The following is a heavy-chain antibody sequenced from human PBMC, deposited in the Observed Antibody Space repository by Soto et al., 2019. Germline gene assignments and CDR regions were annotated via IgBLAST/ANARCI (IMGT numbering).Heavy chain of an antibody. CDR1: GGSISSYY. CDR2: IYYSGST. D-gene: IGHD2-15*01. CDR3: ARGIARGRQFIFDY. V-gene: IGHV4-59*01. J-gene: IGHJ4*02. Sequence: PSETLSLTCTVSGGSISSYYWSWIRQPPGKGLEWIGYIYYSGSTNYNPSLKSRVTISVDTSKNQFSLKLSSVTAADTAVYYCARGIARGRQFIFDYWGQGTLVTVS.